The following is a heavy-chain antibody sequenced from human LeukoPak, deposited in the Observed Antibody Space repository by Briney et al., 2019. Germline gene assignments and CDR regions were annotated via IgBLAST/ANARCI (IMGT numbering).Heavy chain of an antibody. Sequence: GASVKVSCKASRYTFIKSHINEVRPATGQGLAWMGWMNPNRGNTDYAQKFQGRVTKPRNTPISTPYMALSSLRSEGPPVYYCVRDDYDSGRGYYYMDVWGKGTTVTVS. CDR3: VRDDYDSGRGYYYMDV. D-gene: IGHD3-10*01. CDR2: MNPNRGNT. J-gene: IGHJ6*03. V-gene: IGHV1-8*01. CDR1: RYTFIKSH.